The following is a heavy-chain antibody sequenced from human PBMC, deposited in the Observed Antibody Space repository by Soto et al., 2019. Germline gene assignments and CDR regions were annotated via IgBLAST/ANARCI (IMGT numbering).Heavy chain of an antibody. CDR1: GGSISSGGYY. CDR3: ARVSSSRLDALWFGEFSAAFDI. J-gene: IGHJ3*02. D-gene: IGHD3-10*01. Sequence: SETLSLTCTVSGGSISSGGYYWSWIRQHPGKGLEWIGYIYYSGSTYYNPSLKSRVTISVDTSKNQFSLKLSSVTAADTAVYYCARVSSSRLDALWFGEFSAAFDIWGQGTMVTVSS. CDR2: IYYSGST. V-gene: IGHV4-31*03.